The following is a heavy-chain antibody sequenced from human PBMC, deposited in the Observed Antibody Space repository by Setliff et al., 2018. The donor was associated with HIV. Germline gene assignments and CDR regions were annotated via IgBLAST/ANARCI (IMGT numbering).Heavy chain of an antibody. CDR1: GGSISSNTW. CDR2: IYHSGST. V-gene: IGHV4-4*02. Sequence: ASETLSLTCAVSGGSISSNTWWSWVRQPPGKGLEWIGYIYHSGSTFYNPSLQSRAAISVDGSKYHLSLKLFSVTAADTAVYYCARSGDYYESSGYYRYWGQGALVTVS. CDR3: ARSGDYYESSGYYRY. D-gene: IGHD3-22*01. J-gene: IGHJ4*02.